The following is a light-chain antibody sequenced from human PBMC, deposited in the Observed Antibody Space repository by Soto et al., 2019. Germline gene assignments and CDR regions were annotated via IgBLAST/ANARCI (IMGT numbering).Light chain of an antibody. V-gene: IGLV3-1*01. J-gene: IGLJ1*01. Sequence: SYELTQPPSVSVSPGQTASITCSGDKLGKNYVCWYQQKPDQSPVVVIYQDNKQASGIPERFSGSNSGNTANLTISGTQAMDEADYYCQAWDSSTGVFGAGTKLTVL. CDR2: QDN. CDR1: KLGKNY. CDR3: QAWDSSTGV.